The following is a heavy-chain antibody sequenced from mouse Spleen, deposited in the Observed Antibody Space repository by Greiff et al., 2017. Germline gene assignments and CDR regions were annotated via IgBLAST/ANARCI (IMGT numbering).Heavy chain of an antibody. V-gene: IGHV5-9*01. J-gene: IGHJ3*01. Sequence: EVMLVESGGGLVKPGGSLKLSCAASGFTFSSYTMSWVRQTPAKRLEWVATISSGGGNTYYPDSVKGRFTISRDNARNTLYLQMSSLRSEDTAMYYCARPPYSNYEGFAYWGQGTLVTVSA. CDR1: GFTFSSYT. D-gene: IGHD2-5*01. CDR2: ISSGGGNT. CDR3: ARPPYSNYEGFAY.